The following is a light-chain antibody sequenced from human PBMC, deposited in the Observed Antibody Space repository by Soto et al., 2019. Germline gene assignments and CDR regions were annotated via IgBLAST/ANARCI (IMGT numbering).Light chain of an antibody. CDR2: DAS. V-gene: IGKV3-11*01. CDR3: QQRYNSPT. Sequence: EIVLTQSPATLSLSPGERATLSCRASQSVSTYLAWYQQKPDQAPRLLICDASNRATGVPARFSGGGSGTDSTLTSSRLEAEVCAFYCRQQRYNSPTFGQGTKVEIK. J-gene: IGKJ1*01. CDR1: QSVSTY.